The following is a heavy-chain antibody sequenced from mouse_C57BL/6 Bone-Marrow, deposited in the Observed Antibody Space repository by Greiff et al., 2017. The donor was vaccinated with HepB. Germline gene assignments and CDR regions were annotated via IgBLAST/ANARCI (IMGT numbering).Heavy chain of an antibody. J-gene: IGHJ2*01. CDR3: ARATYSKGGYFDY. D-gene: IGHD2-5*01. Sequence: DVKLVESGPGMVKPSQSLSLTCTVTGYSITSGYDWHWIRHFPGNKLEWMGYISYSGSTNYNPSLKSRISITHDTSKNHFFLKLNSVTTEDTATDYCARATYSKGGYFDYWGQGTTLTVSS. CDR2: ISYSGST. V-gene: IGHV3-1*01. CDR1: GYSITSGYD.